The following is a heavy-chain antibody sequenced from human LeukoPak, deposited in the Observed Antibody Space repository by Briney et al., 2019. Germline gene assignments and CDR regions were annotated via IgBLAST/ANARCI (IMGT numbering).Heavy chain of an antibody. CDR3: AKQGRDWLRDYYYYMDV. J-gene: IGHJ6*03. V-gene: IGHV3-23*01. Sequence: GGSLRLSCAASGFTFSTYGMSWVRQAPGKGLEWVSAISGSGGSTYYADSVKGRFIISRDNSKNTLYLQMSSLRDEDTAVYYCAKQGRDWLRDYYYYMDVWGKGTTVTISS. CDR1: GFTFSTYG. CDR2: ISGSGGST. D-gene: IGHD3-9*01.